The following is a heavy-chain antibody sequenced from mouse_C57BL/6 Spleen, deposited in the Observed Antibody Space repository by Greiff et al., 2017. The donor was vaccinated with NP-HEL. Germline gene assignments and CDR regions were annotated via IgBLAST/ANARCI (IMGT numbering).Heavy chain of an antibody. D-gene: IGHD1-1*01. CDR2: INPNNGGT. Sequence: EVQLQQSGPELVKPGASVKMSCKASGYTFTDYNMHWVKQSHGKSLEWIGDINPNNGGTSYHQKFKGKATLTVNKSSSTAYMELRSLTSEDSAVYYCARWRLLRLYFDVWGTGTTVTVSS. CDR3: ARWRLLRLYFDV. J-gene: IGHJ1*03. V-gene: IGHV1-22*01. CDR1: GYTFTDYN.